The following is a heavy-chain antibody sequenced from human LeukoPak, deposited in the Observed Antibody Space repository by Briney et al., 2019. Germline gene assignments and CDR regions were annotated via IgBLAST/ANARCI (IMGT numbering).Heavy chain of an antibody. CDR2: TYHSGST. CDR1: GYSISSGYY. CDR3: ARSSGGDTTFDY. J-gene: IGHJ4*02. V-gene: IGHV4-38-2*02. D-gene: IGHD4-17*01. Sequence: PSETLSLTCTVSGYSISSGYYWGWIRQPPGKGLEWIGSTYHSGSTYYNPSLKSRVTISVDTSKNQFSLKLSSVTAADTAVYYCARSSGGDTTFDYWGQGTLVTVSS.